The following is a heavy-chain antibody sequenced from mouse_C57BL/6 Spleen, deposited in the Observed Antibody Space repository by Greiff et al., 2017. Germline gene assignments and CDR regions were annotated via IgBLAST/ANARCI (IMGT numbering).Heavy chain of an antibody. CDR1: GFTFRNYW. Sequence: EVKVEESGGGLVQPGGSMKLSCVASGFTFRNYWLNWVRQSPEQGLEWVAQIRLKSDNYATHYAESVIGRFTISRDDTKSSVYLQMNNLRAKDTGMYYCTGDYAMDYWDQGTSVTVST. V-gene: IGHV6-3*01. J-gene: IGHJ4*01. CDR3: TGDYAMDY. CDR2: IRLKSDNYAT.